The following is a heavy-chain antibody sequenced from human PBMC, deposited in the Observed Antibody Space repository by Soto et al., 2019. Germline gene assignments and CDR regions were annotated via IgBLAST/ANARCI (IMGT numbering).Heavy chain of an antibody. D-gene: IGHD3-22*01. CDR3: ARSVMDYYDSSGLGVYYFDY. Sequence: QLQLQESGSGLVKPSQTLSLTCAVSGDSISSGGYSWSWIRQPPGKGLEWIGYIYHSGSTYDNRSLKSRVTLSVDRSKNRFSLKLSSVTAADTAVYYCARSVMDYYDSSGLGVYYFDYWGQGTLVSVSS. V-gene: IGHV4-30-2*01. CDR1: GDSISSGGYS. CDR2: IYHSGST. J-gene: IGHJ4*02.